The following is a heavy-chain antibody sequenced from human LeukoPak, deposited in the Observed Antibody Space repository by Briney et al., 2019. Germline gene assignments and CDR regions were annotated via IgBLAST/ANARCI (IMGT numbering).Heavy chain of an antibody. D-gene: IGHD3-10*01. CDR2: IKQDGSEK. Sequence: PGGSLRLSCAASGFTFSSYWMSWVRQAPGKGLEWVANIKQDGSEKYYVDSVKGRFTISRDNAKNSLYLQMNSLRAEDTAVYYCASDPMGPYCYYYMDVWGKGTTVTVSS. V-gene: IGHV3-7*01. CDR1: GFTFSSYW. J-gene: IGHJ6*03. CDR3: ASDPMGPYCYYYMDV.